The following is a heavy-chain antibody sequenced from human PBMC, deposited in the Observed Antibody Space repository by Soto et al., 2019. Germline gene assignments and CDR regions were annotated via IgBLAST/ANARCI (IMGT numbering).Heavy chain of an antibody. CDR2: IYYSGST. CDR1: GGSISSGDYY. CDR3: AVEMATIGNWFDP. D-gene: IGHD5-12*01. J-gene: IGHJ5*02. V-gene: IGHV4-30-4*01. Sequence: SETLSLTCTVSGGSISSGDYYWSWIRQPPGRGLEWIGYIYYSGSTYYNPSLKSRVTISVDTSKNQFSLKLSSVTAADTAVYYCAVEMATIGNWFDPWGQGTLVTVSS.